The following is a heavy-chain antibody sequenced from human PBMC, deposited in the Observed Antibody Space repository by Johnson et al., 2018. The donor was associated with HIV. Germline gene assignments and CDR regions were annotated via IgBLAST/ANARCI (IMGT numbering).Heavy chain of an antibody. Sequence: QVQLVESGGGVVQPGRSLRLSCAASGFTFSSYGMHWVRQAPGKGLEWVAVISYDGSNKYYAASVKGRSTISRDNSKNTLYLQMNSLRAEDTAVYYCARDLNRYYYGSVKAFDIWGQGTMVTVSS. D-gene: IGHD3-10*01. CDR2: ISYDGSNK. CDR3: ARDLNRYYYGSVKAFDI. J-gene: IGHJ3*02. V-gene: IGHV3-30*19. CDR1: GFTFSSYG.